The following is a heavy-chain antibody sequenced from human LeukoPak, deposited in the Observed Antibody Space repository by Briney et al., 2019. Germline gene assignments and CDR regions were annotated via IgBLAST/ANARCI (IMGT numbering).Heavy chain of an antibody. Sequence: PGGSLKLSCAASGFTFSSQWMSWVRQAPGKGLEWVANINQDGSTKNYVDSVKGRFTVARDNAKSSLYLQMNSLRAEDTAVYYCVRDPDILSGVAFDIWGQGTMVTVSS. J-gene: IGHJ3*02. CDR2: INQDGSTK. CDR1: GFTFSSQW. D-gene: IGHD3-9*01. CDR3: VRDPDILSGVAFDI. V-gene: IGHV3-7*05.